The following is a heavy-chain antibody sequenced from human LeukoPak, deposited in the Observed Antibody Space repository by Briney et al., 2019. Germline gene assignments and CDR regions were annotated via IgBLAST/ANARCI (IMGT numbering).Heavy chain of an antibody. D-gene: IGHD2-2*01. Sequence: SETLSLTCTVSGGSISRGSYYWGCLRQPPGKGLEWLGSIHYTGNTYYNPSLKSRVSISVDTSTNQFSLKLSSVTAAVTAVYYCARQFSCRGTTCSNVFDIGGQGTMVTVSS. J-gene: IGHJ3*02. V-gene: IGHV4-39*01. CDR2: IHYTGNT. CDR1: GGSISRGSYY. CDR3: ARQFSCRGTTCSNVFDI.